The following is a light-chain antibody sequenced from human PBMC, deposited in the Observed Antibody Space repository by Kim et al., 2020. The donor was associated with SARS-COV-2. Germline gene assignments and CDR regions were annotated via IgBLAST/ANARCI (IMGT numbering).Light chain of an antibody. CDR2: DAS. CDR3: QQYNSYPLT. Sequence: ASVGDRVTNTCRASQSISNWLAWYQQKPGKAPKLLIYDASSLGSGVPSRISGSGSGTEFTLAISSLQSDDFATYYCQQYNSYPLTFGGGTKVDIK. CDR1: QSISNW. J-gene: IGKJ4*01. V-gene: IGKV1-5*01.